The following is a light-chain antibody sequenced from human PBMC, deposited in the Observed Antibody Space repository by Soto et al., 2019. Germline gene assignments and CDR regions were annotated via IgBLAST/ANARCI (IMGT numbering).Light chain of an antibody. Sequence: AIQMTQSPSSLAASVGDRVTITCRASQGIRNDLGWYQQKPGKAPKLLIYAVSNLESGVPSRFSGSGSGTDFTLSISSLQPEDFATYYCLQDYIYPRTFGQGTKLEIK. CDR3: LQDYIYPRT. V-gene: IGKV1-6*01. J-gene: IGKJ2*01. CDR1: QGIRND. CDR2: AVS.